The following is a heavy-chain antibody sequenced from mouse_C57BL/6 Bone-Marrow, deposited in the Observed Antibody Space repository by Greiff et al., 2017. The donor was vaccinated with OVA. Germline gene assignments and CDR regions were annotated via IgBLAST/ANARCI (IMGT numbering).Heavy chain of an antibody. Sequence: EVKLMESGGDLVKPGGSLKLSCAASGFIFSSYGMSWVRQTPDKRLEWVATISSGGSYTYYPDSVKGRFTISRDNAKNTLYLQMSSLKSEDTAVYNCATQLTLYWYFDVWGTGTTVTDSS. CDR3: ATQLTLYWYFDV. CDR1: GFIFSSYG. J-gene: IGHJ1*03. V-gene: IGHV5-6*01. D-gene: IGHD3-3*01. CDR2: ISSGGSYT.